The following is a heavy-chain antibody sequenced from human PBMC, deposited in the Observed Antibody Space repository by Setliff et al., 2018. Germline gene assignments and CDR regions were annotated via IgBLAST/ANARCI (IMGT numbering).Heavy chain of an antibody. Sequence: SETLSLTCTVSGGSISTYYWSWIRQPPEKGLEWIAYIHYSGSTNQNPSLKSRVTISVDASKNQFSLKLNSVTAADTAVYYCARAPQYSNFWYALSWFDPWGQGTLVTVSS. J-gene: IGHJ5*02. V-gene: IGHV4-59*08. CDR3: ARAPQYSNFWYALSWFDP. CDR1: GGSISTYY. D-gene: IGHD3-3*01. CDR2: IHYSGST.